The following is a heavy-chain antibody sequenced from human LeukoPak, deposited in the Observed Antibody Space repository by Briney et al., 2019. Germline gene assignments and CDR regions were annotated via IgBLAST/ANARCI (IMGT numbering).Heavy chain of an antibody. J-gene: IGHJ6*02. V-gene: IGHV4-39*01. CDR2: IYYSGST. Sequence: PSETLSLTCTVSGGSISSSSYYWGWIRQPPGKGLEWIGSIYYSGSTYYNPSLKSRVTISVDTSKNQFSLKLSSVTAADTAVYYCAGNSGYYYYYYGMDVWGQGTLVTVSS. CDR1: GGSISSSSYY. CDR3: AGNSGYYYYYYGMDV. D-gene: IGHD3-22*01.